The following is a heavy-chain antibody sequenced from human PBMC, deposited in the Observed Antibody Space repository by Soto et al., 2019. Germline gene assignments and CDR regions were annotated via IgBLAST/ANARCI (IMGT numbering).Heavy chain of an antibody. Sequence: ASVKVSCKASGYTLSEVAIHWVRQTPGEGLEWIGGFDPENDETSYAQNFQGRVTLTEDTSTDTAYLELSGLRSEDTAIYYCTIAAYCSGATCYSGYNWFHPWGQGSLVTVSS. CDR2: FDPENDET. J-gene: IGHJ5*02. CDR1: GYTLSEVA. V-gene: IGHV1-24*01. CDR3: TIAAYCSGATCYSGYNWFHP. D-gene: IGHD2-2*01.